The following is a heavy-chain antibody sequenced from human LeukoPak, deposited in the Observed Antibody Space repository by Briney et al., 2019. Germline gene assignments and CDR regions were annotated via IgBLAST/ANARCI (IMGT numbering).Heavy chain of an antibody. CDR1: GGSISSYY. D-gene: IGHD5-12*01. V-gene: IGHV4-59*01. Sequence: SETLSLTCTVSGGSISSYYWSWIRQPPGKGLEWIGYIYYSGSTNYNPSLKSRVTISVDTSKNQFSLKLSSVTAADTAVYYCANSVGIVATRFDYWGQGTLVTVSS. J-gene: IGHJ4*02. CDR3: ANSVGIVATRFDY. CDR2: IYYSGST.